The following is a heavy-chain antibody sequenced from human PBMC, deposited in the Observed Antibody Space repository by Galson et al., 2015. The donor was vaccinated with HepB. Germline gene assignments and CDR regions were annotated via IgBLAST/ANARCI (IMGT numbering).Heavy chain of an antibody. D-gene: IGHD3-10*01. Sequence: SVKVSCKASGYTFFNYGISWVRQAPGQGPEWMGWISAYNGNTNFAQKFQGRVTVTTDTSTITTYMDLTSLTSDDTAVYYCARATEFGEDCWGQGTLVTVSS. J-gene: IGHJ4*02. CDR1: GYTFFNYG. V-gene: IGHV1-18*04. CDR2: ISAYNGNT. CDR3: ARATEFGEDC.